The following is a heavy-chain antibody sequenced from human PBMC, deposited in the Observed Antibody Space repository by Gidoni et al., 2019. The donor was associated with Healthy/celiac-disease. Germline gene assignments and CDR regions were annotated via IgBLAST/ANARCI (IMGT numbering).Heavy chain of an antibody. CDR1: GFTCSDYY. V-gene: IGHV3-11*01. Sequence: QVQLVESGGGLVKPGGSLSLSCAASGFTCSDYYMSWIRQAPGKGLEWVSYISRSGSTIYYANSVKGRFTISRDNAKISLYLQMNSLRAEDTVVYYCARSQNYCMDVWGQGTTVTVSS. CDR2: ISRSGSTI. CDR3: ARSQNYCMDV. J-gene: IGHJ6*02.